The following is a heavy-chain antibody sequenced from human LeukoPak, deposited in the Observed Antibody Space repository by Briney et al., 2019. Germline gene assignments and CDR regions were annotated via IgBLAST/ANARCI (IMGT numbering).Heavy chain of an antibody. CDR1: GFTFSSYA. J-gene: IGHJ4*02. CDR2: ISSNGGST. Sequence: GGSLRLSCAASGFTFSSYAMHWVRQAPGKRLEYVSAISSNGGSTYYANSVKGRFTISRDNSKNTLYLQMGSLRAEDMAVYYCARGVVGATSGFDYWGQGTLVTVSS. D-gene: IGHD1-26*01. V-gene: IGHV3-64*01. CDR3: ARGVVGATSGFDY.